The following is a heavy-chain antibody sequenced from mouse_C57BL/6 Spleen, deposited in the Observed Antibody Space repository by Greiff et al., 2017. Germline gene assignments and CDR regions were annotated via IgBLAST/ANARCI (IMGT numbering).Heavy chain of an antibody. J-gene: IGHJ1*03. V-gene: IGHV1-80*01. Sequence: QVQLQQSGAELVKPGASVKISCKASGYAFSSYWMNWVKQRPGKGLEWIGQIYPGDGDTNYTGKFKGKATLTADKSSSTAYMQLSSLTSEDSAVYFCATTGTEGYFGVWGTGTTVTVSS. CDR2: IYPGDGDT. D-gene: IGHD1-2*01. CDR1: GYAFSSYW. CDR3: ATTGTEGYFGV.